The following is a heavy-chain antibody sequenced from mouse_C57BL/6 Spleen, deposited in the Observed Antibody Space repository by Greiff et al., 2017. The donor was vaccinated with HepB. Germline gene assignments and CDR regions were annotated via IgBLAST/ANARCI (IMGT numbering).Heavy chain of an antibody. CDR3: ARHNWFDY. CDR1: GFTFSSYG. D-gene: IGHD4-1*01. J-gene: IGHJ2*01. Sequence: VHVKQSGGDLVKPGGSLKLSCAASGFTFSSYGMSWVRQTPDKRLEWVATISSGGSYTYYPDSVKGRFTISRDNAKNTLYLQMSSLKSEDTAMYYCARHNWFDYWGQGTTLTVSS. CDR2: ISSGGSYT. V-gene: IGHV5-6*01.